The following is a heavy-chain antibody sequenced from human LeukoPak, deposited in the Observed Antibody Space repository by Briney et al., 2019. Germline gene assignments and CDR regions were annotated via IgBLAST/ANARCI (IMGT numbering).Heavy chain of an antibody. D-gene: IGHD3-3*01. CDR1: GGSISSYY. V-gene: IGHV4-59*01. Sequence: PSETLSLTCTVSGGSISSYYWSWIRQPPGKGLEWIGYIYYSGSTNYNPSLKSRVTISVDTSKNQFSLKLSSVTAADTAVYYCARGQDYDLNYYYYYMDVWGKGTTVTVSS. CDR2: IYYSGST. CDR3: ARGQDYDLNYYYYYMDV. J-gene: IGHJ6*03.